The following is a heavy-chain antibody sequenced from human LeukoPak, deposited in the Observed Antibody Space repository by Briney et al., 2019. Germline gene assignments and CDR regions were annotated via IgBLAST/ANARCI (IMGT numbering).Heavy chain of an antibody. J-gene: IGHJ4*02. V-gene: IGHV3-30*04. Sequence: GGSLRLSCEASGFTFSSYAMHWVRQAPGKGLEWVAVISYDGSNKYYADSVKGRFTIPRDNSKNTLYLQMNSLRAEDTAVYYCVRAFRDSSDYHSGYFDYWGQGTLVTVSS. CDR3: VRAFRDSSDYHSGYFDY. D-gene: IGHD3-22*01. CDR1: GFTFSSYA. CDR2: ISYDGSNK.